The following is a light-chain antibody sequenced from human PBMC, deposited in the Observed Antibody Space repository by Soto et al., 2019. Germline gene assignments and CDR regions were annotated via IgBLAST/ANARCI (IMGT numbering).Light chain of an antibody. J-gene: IGLJ1*01. V-gene: IGLV2-14*01. CDR2: DVS. Sequence: QSALTQPASVSGSPGQSIALSCTGTSSDVGGYSHVSWYQQQPGKAPKLVISDVSNRPSGVSDRFSGSKSGNTASLTISGLQTEDEADYYCASYTTSSTYVFGTGTKVTVL. CDR3: ASYTTSSTYV. CDR1: SSDVGGYSH.